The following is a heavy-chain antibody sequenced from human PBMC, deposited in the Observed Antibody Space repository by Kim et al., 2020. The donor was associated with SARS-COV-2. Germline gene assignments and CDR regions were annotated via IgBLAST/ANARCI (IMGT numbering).Heavy chain of an antibody. D-gene: IGHD2-2*01. CDR2: IYPDDSHT. J-gene: IGHJ4*02. CDR1: GYSFSSYW. Sequence: GESLKISCKGSGYSFSSYWIVWVRQVPGRGLEWMGIIYPDDSHTRYSPSFQGQVTISADKSISTAYLQLSSLKASDTAMYYCARSLRLLYAYNPIDCWGQGTLLTVSS. CDR3: ARSLRLLYAYNPIDC. V-gene: IGHV5-51*01.